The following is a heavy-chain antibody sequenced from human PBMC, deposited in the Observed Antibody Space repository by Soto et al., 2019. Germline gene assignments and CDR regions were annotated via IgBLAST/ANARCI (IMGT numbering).Heavy chain of an antibody. CDR2: IYYSGST. D-gene: IGHD4-17*01. J-gene: IGHJ4*02. V-gene: IGHV4-61*01. CDR3: ARATTVVSADY. CDR1: VGSSNSCSYY. Sequence: TSEPLSLPCTVSVGSSNSCSYYWSWIRQPPGKGLEWIGYIYYSGSTNYNPSLKSRVTISVDTSKNQFSLKLSSVTAADTAVYYCARATTVVSADYWGQGTLVTVSS.